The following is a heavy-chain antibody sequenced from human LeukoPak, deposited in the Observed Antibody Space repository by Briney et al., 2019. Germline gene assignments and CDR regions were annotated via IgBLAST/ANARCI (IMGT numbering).Heavy chain of an antibody. Sequence: VXQXPGQXXXWMGWISAYNGNTNYAQKLQGRVTMTTDTSTSTAYMELRSLRSDDTAVYYCARDLLYDSSGGDYWGQGTLVTVSS. CDR3: ARDLLYDSSGGDY. V-gene: IGHV1-18*01. J-gene: IGHJ1*01. D-gene: IGHD3-22*01. CDR2: ISAYNGNT.